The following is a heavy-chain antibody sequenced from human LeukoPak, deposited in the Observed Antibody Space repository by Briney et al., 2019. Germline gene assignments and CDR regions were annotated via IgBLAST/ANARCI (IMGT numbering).Heavy chain of an antibody. D-gene: IGHD6-6*01. CDR3: ARGTTIAAQGTYYYYGMDV. V-gene: IGHV1-8*01. CDR2: MNPNSGNT. J-gene: IGHJ6*02. Sequence: GASVKVSCKASGYTFTSYDINWVRQATGQGLEWMGWMNPNSGNTGYAQKFQGRVTMTSNTSISTAYMELSSLISEDTAVYYCARGTTIAAQGTYYYYGMDVWGQGTTVTVSS. CDR1: GYTFTSYD.